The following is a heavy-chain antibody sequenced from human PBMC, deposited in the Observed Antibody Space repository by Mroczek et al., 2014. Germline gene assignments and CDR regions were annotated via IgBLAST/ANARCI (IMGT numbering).Heavy chain of an antibody. V-gene: IGHV3-33*01. J-gene: IGHJ3*02. CDR2: IWYDGSNK. Sequence: LVESGGGVVQPGRSLRLSCAASGXTFSSYGMHWVRQAPGKGLEWVAVIWYDGSNKYYADSVKGRFTISRDNSKNTLYLQMNSLRAEDTAVYYCARESPTRGATLGETPAFDIWGQGTMVTVSS. D-gene: IGHD1-26*01. CDR3: ARESPTRGATLGETPAFDI. CDR1: GXTFSSYG.